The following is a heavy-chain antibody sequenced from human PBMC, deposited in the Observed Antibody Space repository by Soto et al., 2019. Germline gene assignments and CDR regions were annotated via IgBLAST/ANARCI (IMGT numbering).Heavy chain of an antibody. CDR2: ISYDESTT. Sequence: PGGSLRLSCAASGFSFSRYCIHWVRQAPCKGLEWVAVISYDESTTFYADSVKGRFTISRDNSKNTLFLQMNSLRPEDTAVYYCSKAIIGSYDPDAFDVPGQGTMVTVS. D-gene: IGHD5-18*01. CDR3: SKAIIGSYDPDAFDV. CDR1: GFSFSRYC. J-gene: IGHJ3*01. V-gene: IGHV3-30*18.